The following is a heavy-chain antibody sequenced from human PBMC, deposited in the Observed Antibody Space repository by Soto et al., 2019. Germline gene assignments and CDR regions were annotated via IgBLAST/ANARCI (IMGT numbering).Heavy chain of an antibody. J-gene: IGHJ4*02. CDR1: GGTFSNSA. V-gene: IGHV1-69*13. D-gene: IGHD6-6*01. CDR3: ARPSGLLGQYSALVDY. CDR2: IIPIFTTT. Sequence: SVKVSCKASGGTFSNSAIAWVRQAPGQGLEWLGMIIPIFTTTNYAQKFKDRLTISADGSTSTAYMELSGLKSEDTAVYFCARPSGLLGQYSALVDYWGQGTLVTVSS.